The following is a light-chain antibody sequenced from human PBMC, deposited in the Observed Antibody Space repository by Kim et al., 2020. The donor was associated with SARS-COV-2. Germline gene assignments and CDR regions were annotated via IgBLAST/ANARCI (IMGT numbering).Light chain of an antibody. CDR2: CDK. CDR3: YSTDTTGNYWV. CDR1: AMPTRY. J-gene: IGLJ3*02. V-gene: IGLV3-10*01. Sequence: PGQTARITCSGDAMPTRYVYWYQQRSGQAPVLVIYCDKKRPSEISERFSGFTSGTVATLTISGAQVEDEADYFCYSTDTTGNYWVFGGGTQLTVL.